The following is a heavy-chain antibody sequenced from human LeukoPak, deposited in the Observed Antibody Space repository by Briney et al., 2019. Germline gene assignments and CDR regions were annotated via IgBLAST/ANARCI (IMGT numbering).Heavy chain of an antibody. CDR3: ARGRRGYSYVSFQH. CDR1: GGSFSGYY. D-gene: IGHD5-18*01. CDR2: INHSGST. V-gene: IGHV4-34*01. Sequence: SETLSLTCAVYGGSFSGYYWSWIRQPPGKGLEWIGEINHSGSTNYNPSLKSRVTISVDTSKNQFSLKLSSVTAADTAVYYCARGRRGYSYVSFQHWGQGTLVTVSS. J-gene: IGHJ1*01.